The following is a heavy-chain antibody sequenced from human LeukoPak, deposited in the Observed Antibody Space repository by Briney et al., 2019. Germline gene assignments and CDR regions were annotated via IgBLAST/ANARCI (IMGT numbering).Heavy chain of an antibody. CDR3: ARLGSTFDI. J-gene: IGHJ3*02. V-gene: IGHV4-39*01. CDR2: ISSTGNT. Sequence: PSETLSLTCTVSGASIRSSPYYWGWIRQPPGTGPEWIGSISSTGNTYYNPSLKSRVTISVDTSRHQFSLNLSSVTAADTAVYYCARLGSTFDIWGQGTMVTVSS. D-gene: IGHD2-2*01. CDR1: GASIRSSPYY.